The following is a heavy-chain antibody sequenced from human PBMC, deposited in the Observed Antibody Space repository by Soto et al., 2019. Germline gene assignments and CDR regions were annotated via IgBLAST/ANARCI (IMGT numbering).Heavy chain of an antibody. V-gene: IGHV3-33*01. D-gene: IGHD3-9*01. CDR1: GFTFSSYG. CDR3: ARDQDYDILTGYYRVSYYYYYGMDV. Sequence: GGSLRLSCAASGFTFSSYGMHWVRQTPGKGLEWVAVIWYDGSNKYYADSVKGRFTISRDNSKNTLYLQINSLRAEDTAVYYCARDQDYDILTGYYRVSYYYYYGMDVWGQGTKVTVSS. J-gene: IGHJ6*02. CDR2: IWYDGSNK.